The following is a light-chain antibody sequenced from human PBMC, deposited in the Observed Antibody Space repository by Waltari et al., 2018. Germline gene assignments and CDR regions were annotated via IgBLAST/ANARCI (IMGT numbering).Light chain of an antibody. Sequence: SYVLTQPPSVSVAPGKTARITWGGNNIGSQSLHWYQQKPGQAPVLVIFYDGDRPSGIPERFSGSNSGNTATLTISRVEAGDEADYYCQVGDSSSDRVVFGGGTKLTVL. CDR2: YDG. J-gene: IGLJ2*01. V-gene: IGLV3-21*04. CDR1: NIGSQS. CDR3: QVGDSSSDRVV.